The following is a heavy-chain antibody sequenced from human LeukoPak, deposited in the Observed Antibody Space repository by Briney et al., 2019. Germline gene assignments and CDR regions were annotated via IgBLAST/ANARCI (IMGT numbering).Heavy chain of an antibody. J-gene: IGHJ4*02. CDR3: AKAPVTSCRGAYCYPFDY. CDR2: ISPSGGIT. Sequence: GGSLRLSCAASGFTFSSHGMNWVRQAPGKGLEWVSGISPSGGITYYTDSVKGRFTISRDNSKNTVSLQMNSLRGEDTAVYYCAKAPVTSCRGAYCYPFDYWGQGALVTVSS. V-gene: IGHV3-23*01. D-gene: IGHD2-21*01. CDR1: GFTFSSHG.